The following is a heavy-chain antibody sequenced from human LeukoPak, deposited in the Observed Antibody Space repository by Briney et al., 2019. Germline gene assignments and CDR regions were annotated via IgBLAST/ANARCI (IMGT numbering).Heavy chain of an antibody. CDR1: GGSISISSYY. J-gene: IGHJ5*02. Sequence: SETLSLTCTVSGGSISISSYYWGWIRQPPGKGLEWIGNIYYSGSTYYNPSLKSRLTTSVETSKNQLSLKLSSVTAADTAVYYCARHAAGVRAERWFDPWGQGTLVTVSS. CDR2: IYYSGST. V-gene: IGHV4-39*01. CDR3: ARHAAGVRAERWFDP. D-gene: IGHD2-8*01.